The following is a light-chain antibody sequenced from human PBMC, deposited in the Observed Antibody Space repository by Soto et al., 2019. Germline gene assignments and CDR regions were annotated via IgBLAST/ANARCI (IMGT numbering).Light chain of an antibody. Sequence: QSVLTQPPSVSGAPGQRVTISCTGSSSNVGAPYDVHWYQQVPGTAPKLLIYGNSNRPSGVPDRFSGSKSGTSASLAITGLQAEDEADYYCQSFDSSLSGWVFGGGTKVTVL. J-gene: IGLJ3*02. CDR1: SSNVGAPYD. CDR3: QSFDSSLSGWV. V-gene: IGLV1-40*01. CDR2: GNS.